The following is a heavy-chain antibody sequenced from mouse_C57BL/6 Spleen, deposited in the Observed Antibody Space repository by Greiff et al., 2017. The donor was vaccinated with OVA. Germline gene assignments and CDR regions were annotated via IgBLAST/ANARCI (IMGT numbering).Heavy chain of an antibody. V-gene: IGHV1-62-2*01. CDR3: ARHEGLYYYGSSFFDY. D-gene: IGHD1-1*01. CDR2: FYPGSGSI. J-gene: IGHJ2*01. Sequence: VQLQQSGAELVKPGASVKLSCKASGYTFTEYTIHWVKQRSGQGLEWIGWFYPGSGSIKYNEKFKDKATLTADKSSSTVYMELSRLTSEDSAVYFCARHEGLYYYGSSFFDYWGQGTTLTVSS. CDR1: GYTFTEYT.